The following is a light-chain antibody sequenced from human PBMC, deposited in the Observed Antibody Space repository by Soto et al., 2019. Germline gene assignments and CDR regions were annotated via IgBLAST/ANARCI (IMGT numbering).Light chain of an antibody. CDR1: QSVRSNY. J-gene: IGKJ2*01. Sequence: EIVLTQSPGTLSLSPGERATLSCRASQSVRSNYLAWYQQKPGQAPSLLIYGASTRATGIPDRFSGSGSGTDFTLTITRLEPEDSAVYYCHQYGISPGTFGQGTKLEIK. V-gene: IGKV3-20*01. CDR3: HQYGISPGT. CDR2: GAS.